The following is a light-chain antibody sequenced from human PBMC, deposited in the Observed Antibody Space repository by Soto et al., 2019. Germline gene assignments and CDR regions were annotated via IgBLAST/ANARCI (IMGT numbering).Light chain of an antibody. V-gene: IGLV1-40*01. CDR2: GDT. Sequence: QPVLTQPPSVSGAPGQRVSIFCSGSSSNIGADYHVHWYQQFPGTAPRLLIYGDTNRPSGVPGRFSGSKSGTSGTLDITGLQTGDEADYYCATWDGSLPGEVFGGGTKLTVL. CDR3: ATWDGSLPGEV. J-gene: IGLJ2*01. CDR1: SSNIGADYH.